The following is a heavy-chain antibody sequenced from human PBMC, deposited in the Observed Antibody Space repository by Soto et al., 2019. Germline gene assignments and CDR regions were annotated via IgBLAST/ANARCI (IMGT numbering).Heavy chain of an antibody. CDR3: ARDLYLTVTAIKGDYYGMDV. J-gene: IGHJ6*02. CDR1: GGTFSSYA. D-gene: IGHD4-4*01. CDR2: IIPIFGTA. Sequence: SVQFSCKASGGTFSSYAISWVRQAPGQGLEWMGGIIPIFGTAHYAQKFQGRVTITADASTSTAYMELSSLRSEDTAVYYCARDLYLTVTAIKGDYYGMDVWGHGSTATASS. V-gene: IGHV1-69*13.